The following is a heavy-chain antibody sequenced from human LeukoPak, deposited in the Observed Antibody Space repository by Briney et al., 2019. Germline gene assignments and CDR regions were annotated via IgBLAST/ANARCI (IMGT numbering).Heavy chain of an antibody. D-gene: IGHD6-13*01. CDR3: ARFDSSWSLIRNYYYYYGMDV. J-gene: IGHJ6*02. Sequence: GRSLRLSCAASGFTFSSYGMHWVRQAPGKGLEGVAVIWYDGSNKYYADSVKGRFTISRDNSKNTLYLQMNSLRAEDTAVYYCARFDSSWSLIRNYYYYYGMDVWGQGTTVTVSS. CDR2: IWYDGSNK. V-gene: IGHV3-33*01. CDR1: GFTFSSYG.